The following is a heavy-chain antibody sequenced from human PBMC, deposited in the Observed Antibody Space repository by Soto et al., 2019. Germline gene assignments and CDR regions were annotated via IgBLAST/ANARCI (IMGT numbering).Heavy chain of an antibody. V-gene: IGHV3-9*01. CDR3: AKNVIAVAGRKSHGMDV. D-gene: IGHD6-19*01. CDR2: ISWNSGSI. J-gene: IGHJ6*02. Sequence: PGGSLRLSCAASGFTFDDYAMHWVRQAPGKGLEWVSGISWNSGSIGYADSVKGRFTISRDNAKNSLYLQMNSLRAEDTALYYCAKNVIAVAGRKSHGMDVWGQGTTVTLSS. CDR1: GFTFDDYA.